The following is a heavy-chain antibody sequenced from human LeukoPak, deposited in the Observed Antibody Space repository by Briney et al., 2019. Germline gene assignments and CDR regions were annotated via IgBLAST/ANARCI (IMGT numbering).Heavy chain of an antibody. CDR2: IWYDGSNK. D-gene: IGHD3-22*01. J-gene: IGHJ6*02. Sequence: PGGSLRLSCAAPGFTFNNYGMHWVRQAPGKWLEWVAVIWYDGSNKYYADSVKGRFTISRDNPKDTLYLQMNSLRAEDTAVYYCARASRLDSSGYYSGMDVWGRGTTVTVSS. CDR1: GFTFNNYG. V-gene: IGHV3-33*01. CDR3: ARASRLDSSGYYSGMDV.